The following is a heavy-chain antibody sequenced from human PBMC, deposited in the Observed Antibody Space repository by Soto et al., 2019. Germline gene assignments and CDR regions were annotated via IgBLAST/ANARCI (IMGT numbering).Heavy chain of an antibody. V-gene: IGHV3-15*07. CDR1: GFTFSNAW. CDR2: IKSKTDGGTT. J-gene: IGHJ6*02. D-gene: IGHD6-19*01. CDR3: TTSQCLHVSYCYYGMDV. Sequence: GGSLRLSCAASGFTFSNAWMNWVRQAPGKGLEWVGRIKSKTDGGTTDYAAPVKGRFTISRDDSKNTLYLQMNSLKTEDTAVYYCTTSQCLHVSYCYYGMDVWGQGTTVTVSS.